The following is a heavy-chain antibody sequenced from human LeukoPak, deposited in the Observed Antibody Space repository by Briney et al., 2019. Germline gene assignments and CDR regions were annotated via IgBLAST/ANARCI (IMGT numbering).Heavy chain of an antibody. Sequence: GASVKVSCKASGYTFTSYDINWVRQATGQGLEWMGWMNPNSGNTGYAQKLQGRVTMTTDTSTSTAYMELRSLRSDDTAVYYCAREEGYRQLVRGSWFDPWGQGTLVTVSS. V-gene: IGHV1-8*02. D-gene: IGHD6-6*01. J-gene: IGHJ5*02. CDR3: AREEGYRQLVRGSWFDP. CDR2: MNPNSGNT. CDR1: GYTFTSYD.